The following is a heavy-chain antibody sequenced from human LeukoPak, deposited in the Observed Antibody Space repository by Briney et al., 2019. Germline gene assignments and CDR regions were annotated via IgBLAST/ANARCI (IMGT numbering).Heavy chain of an antibody. J-gene: IGHJ5*02. V-gene: IGHV4-59*08. D-gene: IGHD1-26*01. CDR2: IYYSGST. Sequence: SETLSLTCTVSGGSISSYYWSWIRQPPGKGLEWVGYIYYSGSTNYNPSLKIRVTISVDTSKNQFCLKLSSVTAADTAVYYCARQGWELLPYNWFDPWGQGTLVTVSS. CDR1: GGSISSYY. CDR3: ARQGWELLPYNWFDP.